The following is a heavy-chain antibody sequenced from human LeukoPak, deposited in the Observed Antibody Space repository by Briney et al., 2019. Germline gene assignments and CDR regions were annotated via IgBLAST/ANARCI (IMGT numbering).Heavy chain of an antibody. CDR3: VKDVGGSYAFDY. CDR2: INDNGGRT. CDR1: GFPFSRYA. Sequence: GESLRLSCSASGFPFSRYAMHWVRQAPGKGLEYVSGINDNGGRTHYGDSVKGRFSISRDNSKNTLHLQMSTLRAEDTALYYCVKDVGGSYAFDYWGQGILVTVAS. J-gene: IGHJ4*02. V-gene: IGHV3-64D*09. D-gene: IGHD1-26*01.